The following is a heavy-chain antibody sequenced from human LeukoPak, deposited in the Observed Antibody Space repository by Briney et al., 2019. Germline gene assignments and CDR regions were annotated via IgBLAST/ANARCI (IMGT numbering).Heavy chain of an antibody. D-gene: IGHD2-2*01. Sequence: GGSLRLSCAASGVTVSSNYMSRVRQAPGKGLEWVSFIYNDGRIQHKDSVKGRFTISRDNSKNTLYLQMNSLRAEDTAVYYCARWYCSSTNCYYDYWGQGTLVTVSS. CDR1: GVTVSSNY. J-gene: IGHJ4*02. CDR2: IYNDGRI. V-gene: IGHV3-53*01. CDR3: ARWYCSSTNCYYDY.